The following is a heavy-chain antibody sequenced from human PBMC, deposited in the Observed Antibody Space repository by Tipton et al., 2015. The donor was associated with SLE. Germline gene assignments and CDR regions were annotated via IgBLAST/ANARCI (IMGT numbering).Heavy chain of an antibody. J-gene: IGHJ5*02. CDR2: IYTSGSS. D-gene: IGHD3-10*01. Sequence: TLSLTCTVSGDSISTYYWSWIRQPAGKGLEWIGRIYTSGSSNYNPSLKSRVTMSVDTSKNQFSLKRSSVTAADTAVYYCASGGYGSGSHYLGGWFDPWGRGTLVTVSS. CDR3: ASGGYGSGSHYLGGWFDP. V-gene: IGHV4-4*07. CDR1: GDSISTYY.